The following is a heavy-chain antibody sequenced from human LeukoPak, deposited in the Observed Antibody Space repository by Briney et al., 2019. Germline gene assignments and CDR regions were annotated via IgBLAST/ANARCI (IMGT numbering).Heavy chain of an antibody. Sequence: PSETLSLTCAVSGGSISSGSYSWSWIRQPPGRGLEWIGYIYPRGGTYYNPPLKSRVTISVDTSKNQFCLKLSSVTAAHTAVYYCASQFSGYSSGWYEDYWGQGTLVTVSS. CDR2: IYPRGGT. J-gene: IGHJ4*02. V-gene: IGHV4-30-2*01. CDR3: ASQFSGYSSGWYEDY. D-gene: IGHD6-19*01. CDR1: GGSISSGSYS.